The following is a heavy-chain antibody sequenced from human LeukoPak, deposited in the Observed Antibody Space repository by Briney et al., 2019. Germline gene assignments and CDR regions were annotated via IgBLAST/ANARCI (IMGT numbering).Heavy chain of an antibody. J-gene: IGHJ4*02. CDR1: GGSISSGSYY. D-gene: IGHD3-9*01. Sequence: SETLSLTCTVSGGSISSGSYYWSWLRQPAGKGLEWIGRIYTSGSTNYNPSLKSRVTISVDTSKNQFSLKLSSVTAADTALYYCARAAYDILTGYYISDYWGQGTLVTVSS. V-gene: IGHV4-61*02. CDR2: IYTSGST. CDR3: ARAAYDILTGYYISDY.